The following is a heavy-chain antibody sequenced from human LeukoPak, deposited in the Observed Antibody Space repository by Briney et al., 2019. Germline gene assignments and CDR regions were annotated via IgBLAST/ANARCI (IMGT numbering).Heavy chain of an antibody. CDR1: GFTFSNYA. J-gene: IGHJ5*02. D-gene: IGHD4/OR15-4a*01. CDR3: AKDPDGLWS. V-gene: IGHV3-23*01. Sequence: GGSVRLSCAASGFTFSNYAMSWVRQAPGKGLEWVSSISASGSSTYYADSVKGRFTISRDNSKNTLYLQMNSLRAEDTAVYYCAKDPDGLWSWGQGTLVTVSS. CDR2: ISASGSST.